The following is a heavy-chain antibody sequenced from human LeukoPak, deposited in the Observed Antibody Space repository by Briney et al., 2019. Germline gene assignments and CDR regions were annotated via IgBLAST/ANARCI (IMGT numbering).Heavy chain of an antibody. CDR2: IYYSGIT. Sequence: SETLSLTCTVSAGSISSSASYSGWIRQPPGKGLGWIGSIYYSGITYYNPSLNSPVTISVDTTNNQFSLKLSSVTAAVTAVYYCARGDCSGSICYSPMDVWGTGTTVTVSS. J-gene: IGHJ6*03. V-gene: IGHV4-39*07. CDR3: ARGDCSGSICYSPMDV. D-gene: IGHD2-21*01. CDR1: AGSISSSASY.